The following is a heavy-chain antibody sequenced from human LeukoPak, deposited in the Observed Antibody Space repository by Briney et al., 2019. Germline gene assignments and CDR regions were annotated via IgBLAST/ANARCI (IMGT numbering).Heavy chain of an antibody. CDR3: AREKFYDNSGYDY. J-gene: IGHJ4*02. V-gene: IGHV3-48*03. CDR2: ISSSGSTV. D-gene: IGHD3-22*01. Sequence: GGSLRLSCAASGFTFSSYEMSWVRQAPGQGLEWVAYISSSGSTVYYADSVKGRFTISRDNAKNSLFLQMNSLRAEDTADYYCAREKFYDNSGYDYWGQGTLVTVSS. CDR1: GFTFSSYE.